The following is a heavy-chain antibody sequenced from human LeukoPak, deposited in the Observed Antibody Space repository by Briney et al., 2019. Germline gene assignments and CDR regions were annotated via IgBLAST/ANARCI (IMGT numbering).Heavy chain of an antibody. V-gene: IGHV3-48*03. CDR3: ARGYSGSYYFDY. Sequence: GGSLRLSCAASGFTFSSYEMNWVRQAPGKGLEWVSYISSSGRTMYYADSVKGRFTFSRDNAKNSLYLQMNSLRAEDTAVYYCARGYSGSYYFDYWGQGTLVTVSS. J-gene: IGHJ4*02. D-gene: IGHD1-26*01. CDR2: ISSSGRTM. CDR1: GFTFSSYE.